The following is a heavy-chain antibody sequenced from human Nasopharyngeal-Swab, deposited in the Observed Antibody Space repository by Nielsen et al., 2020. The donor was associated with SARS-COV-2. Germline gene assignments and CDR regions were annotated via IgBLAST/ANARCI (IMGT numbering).Heavy chain of an antibody. J-gene: IGHJ5*02. V-gene: IGHV4-30-4*01. Sequence: SETLSLTCTVSGGSISSGDYYWSWIRQPPGKGLEWIGYIYYSGSTYYNPSLKSRVTISVGTSKNQFSLKLSSVTAADTAVYYCARVKGYQLLSSAAPNWFDPWGQGTLVTVSS. CDR3: ARVKGYQLLSSAAPNWFDP. CDR2: IYYSGST. D-gene: IGHD2-2*01. CDR1: GGSISSGDYY.